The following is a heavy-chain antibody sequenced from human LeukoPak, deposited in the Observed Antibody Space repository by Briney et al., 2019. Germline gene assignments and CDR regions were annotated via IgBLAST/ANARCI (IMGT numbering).Heavy chain of an antibody. V-gene: IGHV3-48*04. CDR3: ARDLVGATGT. CDR1: GFTFGTHT. J-gene: IGHJ5*02. CDR2: ISSSGSTI. D-gene: IGHD1-26*01. Sequence: GGSLRLSCTTSGFTFGTHTMHWFRQAPGKGLEWVSYISSSGSTIYYADSVKGRFTISRDNAKNSLYLQMNSLRAEDTAVYYCARDLVGATGTWGQGTLVTVSS.